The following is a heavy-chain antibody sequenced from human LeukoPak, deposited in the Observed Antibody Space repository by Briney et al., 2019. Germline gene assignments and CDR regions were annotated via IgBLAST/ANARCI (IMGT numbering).Heavy chain of an antibody. Sequence: GASVKVSCKASGYTFTGYYMHWVRQAPGQGLEWMGWINPNSGGTNYAQKFQGRVTMTRDTSISTAYMELSRLRSDDTAVYYCARDYVAVALRMYNWFDPWGQGTLVTVPS. D-gene: IGHD6-19*01. CDR1: GYTFTGYY. CDR3: ARDYVAVALRMYNWFDP. V-gene: IGHV1-2*02. J-gene: IGHJ5*02. CDR2: INPNSGGT.